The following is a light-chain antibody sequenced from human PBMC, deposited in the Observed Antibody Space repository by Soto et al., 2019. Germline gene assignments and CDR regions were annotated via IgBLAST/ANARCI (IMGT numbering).Light chain of an antibody. CDR1: QSVSNK. Sequence: EIVLTQSPATLSLSPGERAILSCRASQSVSNKLAWYQQKPGQAPSLLIYHASTRASGIPARFSGSGSGTELTLTISSLQSEDFAVYYCQQYNEWPLTFGGGTKVEIK. J-gene: IGKJ4*01. CDR3: QQYNEWPLT. V-gene: IGKV3-15*01. CDR2: HAS.